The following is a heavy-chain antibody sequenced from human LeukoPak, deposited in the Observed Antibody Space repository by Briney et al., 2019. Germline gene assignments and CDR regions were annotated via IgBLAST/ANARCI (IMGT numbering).Heavy chain of an antibody. J-gene: IGHJ6*02. CDR3: ARGAGVSHYYYYAMDI. V-gene: IGHV3-66*02. Sequence: PGGSLRLSCAASTFTFIDHYMTWVRQAPGRGLEWVAAIYPGGSTYYADSVKGRFTISRDKSKNTLYLQMNTLGAEETAVYYCARGAGVSHYYYYAMDIWGQGTTVTVSS. CDR2: IYPGGST. D-gene: IGHD2-21*01. CDR1: TFTFIDHY.